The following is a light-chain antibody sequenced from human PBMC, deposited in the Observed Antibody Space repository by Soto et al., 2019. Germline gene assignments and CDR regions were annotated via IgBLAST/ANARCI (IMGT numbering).Light chain of an antibody. J-gene: IGKJ1*01. Sequence: DIQMTQSPSTLSASVGDRVTISCRASQSISDWLAWYQQKPGKAPRLLIYRASTLQSGVPSRFRGSGSGTECTLTISDLQPDDLATYYCQQYHIYSWTFGPGTTVGIK. CDR3: QQYHIYSWT. V-gene: IGKV1-5*03. CDR2: RAS. CDR1: QSISDW.